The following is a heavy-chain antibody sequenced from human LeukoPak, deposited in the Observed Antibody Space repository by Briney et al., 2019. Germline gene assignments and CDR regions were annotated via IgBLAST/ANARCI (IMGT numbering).Heavy chain of an antibody. V-gene: IGHV3-21*01. CDR1: GFTFSSYS. J-gene: IGHJ3*02. Sequence: GGSLRLSCAASGFTFSSYSMNWVRQAPGKGLEWVSSISSSSSYIYYADSVKGRFTISRDNAKNSLYLQMNSLRAEDTAVYYCARVSVVPASEGAFDIWGQGTMVTVSS. D-gene: IGHD2-2*01. CDR2: ISSSSSYI. CDR3: ARVSVVPASEGAFDI.